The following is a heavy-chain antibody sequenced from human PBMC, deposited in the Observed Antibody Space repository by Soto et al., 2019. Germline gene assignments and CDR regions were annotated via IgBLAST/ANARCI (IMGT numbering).Heavy chain of an antibody. V-gene: IGHV3-23*01. Sequence: EVQLLESGGGLVQPGGSLRLSCAVSGFTFSSFAMSWVRQAPGKGLEGVSVISSSGGTTYYADSVKGRFTISRDNSKNTLYLQMNSLRAEDTAVYYCARDYSYACDYWGQGTLVTVSS. CDR2: ISSSGGTT. CDR1: GFTFSSFA. D-gene: IGHD3-16*01. J-gene: IGHJ4*02. CDR3: ARDYSYACDY.